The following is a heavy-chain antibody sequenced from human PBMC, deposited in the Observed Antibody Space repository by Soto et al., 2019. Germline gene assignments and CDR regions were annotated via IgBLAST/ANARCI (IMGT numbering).Heavy chain of an antibody. CDR2: ISAINGAT. CDR3: TRGKSIAGAEGY. J-gene: IGHJ4*02. Sequence: QVQLVQSGGEVRKPGASVKVSCKASGYTFATYGVSWVRQAPGQGLEWVGGISAINGATSAAQKSXDXXIMTTDTSATTAFMELRSLRSDDTAIYYCTRGKSIAGAEGYWGQGTRVTVSS. V-gene: IGHV1-18*01. D-gene: IGHD6-19*01. CDR1: GYTFATYG.